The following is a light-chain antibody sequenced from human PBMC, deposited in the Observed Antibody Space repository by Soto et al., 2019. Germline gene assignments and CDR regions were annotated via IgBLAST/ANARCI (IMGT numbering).Light chain of an antibody. J-gene: IGKJ4*01. CDR1: QGIRND. CDR2: PAS. V-gene: IGKV1-6*01. Sequence: AIQMTQSPPSLSASVGDRVTITCRASQGIRNDLGWYQQKPGKAPKLLIYPASSLQSGVPSRFHGSGSGTDFTLTISSLQPEDFATYYCLQDYNYPPTFGGGTMVEIK. CDR3: LQDYNYPPT.